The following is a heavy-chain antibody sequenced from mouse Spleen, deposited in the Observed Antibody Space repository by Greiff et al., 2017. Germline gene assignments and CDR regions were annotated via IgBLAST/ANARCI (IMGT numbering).Heavy chain of an antibody. Sequence: DVQLQESGPDLVKPSQSLSLTCTVTGYSITSGYSWHWIRQFRGNKLEWMGYIHYSGSTNYNPSLKSRISITRDTSKNQFFLQLNSVTTEDTATYYCARSYDYDAGYFDYWGQGTTLTVSS. CDR3: ARSYDYDAGYFDY. D-gene: IGHD2-4*01. CDR1: GYSITSGYS. J-gene: IGHJ2*01. CDR2: IHYSGST. V-gene: IGHV3-1*02.